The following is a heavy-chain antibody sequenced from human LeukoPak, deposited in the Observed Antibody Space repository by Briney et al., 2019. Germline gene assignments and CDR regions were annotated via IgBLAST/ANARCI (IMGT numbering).Heavy chain of an antibody. CDR1: GYTFTSYG. Sequence: AAVTVSCQASGYTFTSYGISWVRQAPGQGLAWMGWISAYNGNTNYAHKLRGRVTMTTDTSTSTAYMELRSLRSDDTAVYYCAREIRKTSYYYDGSGYEYWGQGTLVTVSS. J-gene: IGHJ4*02. CDR2: ISAYNGNT. D-gene: IGHD3-22*01. V-gene: IGHV1-18*01. CDR3: AREIRKTSYYYDGSGYEY.